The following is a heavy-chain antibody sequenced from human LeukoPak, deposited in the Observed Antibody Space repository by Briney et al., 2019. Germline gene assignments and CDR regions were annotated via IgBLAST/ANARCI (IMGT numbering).Heavy chain of an antibody. CDR2: INSDGSST. CDR3: ARVPSIAAAYRGNWFDP. D-gene: IGHD6-13*01. V-gene: IGHV3-74*01. J-gene: IGHJ5*02. CDR1: GFTFSSYA. Sequence: PGGSLRLSCAASGFTFSSYAMHWVRQAPGKGLVWVSRINSDGSSTSYADSVKGRFTISRDNAKNTLYLQMNSLRAEDTAVYYCARVPSIAAAYRGNWFDPWGQGTLVTVSS.